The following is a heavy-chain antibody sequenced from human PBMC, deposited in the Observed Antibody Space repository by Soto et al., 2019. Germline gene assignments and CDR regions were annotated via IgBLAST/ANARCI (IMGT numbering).Heavy chain of an antibody. J-gene: IGHJ6*02. V-gene: IGHV1-69*13. CDR2: IIPIFGTA. CDR3: ARRDTATSRRDYYYGMDV. Sequence: GSSVKVSCKASGGTFSSYAISWVRQAPGQGLEWMGGIIPIFGTANYAQKFQGRVTITADESTSTAYMELSSLRSEDTAVYYCARRDTATSRRDYYYGMDVWGQGTTVTVSS. D-gene: IGHD5-18*01. CDR1: GGTFSSYA.